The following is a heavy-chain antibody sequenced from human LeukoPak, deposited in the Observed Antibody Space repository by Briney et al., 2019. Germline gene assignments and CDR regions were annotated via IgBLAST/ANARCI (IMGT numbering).Heavy chain of an antibody. V-gene: IGHV3-21*01. CDR3: AKDGGHSSGPTFDY. J-gene: IGHJ4*02. CDR1: GFTFSSYS. CDR2: ISSSSSYI. D-gene: IGHD3-22*01. Sequence: GGSLRLSCAASGFTFSSYSMNWVRQAPGKGLEWVSSISSSSSYIYYADSVKGRFTISRDNSKNTLYLQMNSLRAEDTAVYYCAKDGGHSSGPTFDYWGQGTLVTVSS.